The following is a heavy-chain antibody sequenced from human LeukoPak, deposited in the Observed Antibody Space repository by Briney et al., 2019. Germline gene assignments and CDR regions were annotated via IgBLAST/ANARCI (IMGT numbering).Heavy chain of an antibody. CDR2: IIPIFGTA. D-gene: IGHD3-10*01. CDR1: GGTFSSYA. J-gene: IGHJ3*02. V-gene: IGHV1-69*13. Sequence: ASVKVSCKASGGTFSSYAISWVRQAPGQGLEWMGGIIPIFGTANYAQKFQGRVTITADESTSTAYMELSSLRSEDTAAYYCAGAMVRGVMGAFDIWGQGTMVTVSS. CDR3: AGAMVRGVMGAFDI.